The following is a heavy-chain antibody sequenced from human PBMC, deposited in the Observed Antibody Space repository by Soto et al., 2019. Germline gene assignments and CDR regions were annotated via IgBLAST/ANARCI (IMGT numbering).Heavy chain of an antibody. D-gene: IGHD3-16*01. V-gene: IGHV3-66*01. J-gene: IGHJ4*02. CDR2: IYSGGST. CDR1: GFTVSTKY. CDR3: ARDPWAADY. Sequence: EVQLVESGGGMVQPGGSLRLSCAASGFTVSTKYMSWVRPAPGKGLEWVSVIYSGGSTFYADSVRGRFTISRDNSKNTVNLQMNSLRAEDTAGYYCARDPWAADYWGQGTLVTVSS.